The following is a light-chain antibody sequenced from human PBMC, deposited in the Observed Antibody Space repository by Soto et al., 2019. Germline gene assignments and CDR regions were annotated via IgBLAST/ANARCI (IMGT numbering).Light chain of an antibody. CDR3: QTWGTVV. CDR1: SGHSSYA. J-gene: IGLJ2*01. V-gene: IGLV4-69*01. Sequence: QSVLTQSPSASASLGASVKLTCTLSSGHSSYAIAWHHQQPEKGPRYLMKLNSDGSHSKGDGIPDRFSGSSSGAERYLTISSLQSEDEADYYCQTWGTVVFGGGTKLTVL. CDR2: LNSDGSH.